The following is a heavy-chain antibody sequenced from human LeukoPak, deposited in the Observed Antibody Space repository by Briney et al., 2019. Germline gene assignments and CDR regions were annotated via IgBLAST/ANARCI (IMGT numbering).Heavy chain of an antibody. Sequence: SETLSLTCTVSGYSISSDYYWGWIRQPPGKGLEWIGYIYYSGSTNYNPSLKSRVTISVDTSKNQFSLKLSSVTAADTAVYYCARSFYGSGSFDYWGQGTLVTVSS. CDR3: ARSFYGSGSFDY. CDR1: GYSISSDYY. D-gene: IGHD3-10*01. J-gene: IGHJ4*02. V-gene: IGHV4-61*01. CDR2: IYYSGST.